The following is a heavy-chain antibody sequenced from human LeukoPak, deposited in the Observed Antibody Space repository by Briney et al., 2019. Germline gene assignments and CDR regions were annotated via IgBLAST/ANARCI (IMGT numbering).Heavy chain of an antibody. CDR3: ARDREAWSSSPHY. J-gene: IGHJ4*02. Sequence: PGGSLRLSCAASEFVFSDYYMSWIRQAPGKELEWVSYISSSGSTIYYADSVKGRFTISRDNAKNSLYLQMNSLRAEDTAVYYCARDREAWSSSPHYWGQGTLVTVSS. CDR2: ISSSGSTI. CDR1: EFVFSDYY. D-gene: IGHD6-6*01. V-gene: IGHV3-11*01.